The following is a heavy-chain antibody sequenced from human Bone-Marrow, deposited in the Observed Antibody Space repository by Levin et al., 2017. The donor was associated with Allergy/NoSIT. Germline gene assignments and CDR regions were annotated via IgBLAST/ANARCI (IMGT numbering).Heavy chain of an antibody. D-gene: IGHD2-21*01. Sequence: SETLSLTCTVSGDSISSYYWSWIRQPPGRGLEWIGYIHYDGNTNYNPSLKSRITISLDTSKNEFSLKLRSVTAADTAVYYCAREYGGDWYFDLWGRGTLVTVSS. J-gene: IGHJ2*01. CDR2: IHYDGNT. CDR3: AREYGGDWYFDL. CDR1: GDSISSYY. V-gene: IGHV4-59*01.